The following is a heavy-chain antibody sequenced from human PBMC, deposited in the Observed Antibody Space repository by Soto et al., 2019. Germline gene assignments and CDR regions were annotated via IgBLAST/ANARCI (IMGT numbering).Heavy chain of an antibody. V-gene: IGHV3-23*01. CDR2: ISGSGGST. CDR3: ARQGEVVVAAKLFYYMDV. J-gene: IGHJ6*03. Sequence: PGGSLRLSCAASGFTFSSYAMSWVRQAPGKGLEWVSGISGSGGSTYYADSVKGRFTISRHNSKNTLYLQMNSLRAEDTAVYYCARQGEVVVAAKLFYYMDVWGKGTTVTVSS. D-gene: IGHD2-15*01. CDR1: GFTFSSYA.